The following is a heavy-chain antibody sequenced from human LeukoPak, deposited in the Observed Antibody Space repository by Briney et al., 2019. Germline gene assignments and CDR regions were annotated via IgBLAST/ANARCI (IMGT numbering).Heavy chain of an antibody. D-gene: IGHD3-10*01. CDR2: FDPEDSET. V-gene: IGHV1-24*01. CDR1: GYTLTELS. Sequence: ASVKVSCKVSGYTLTELSMHWVRQAPGKGLEWMGGFDPEDSETIYAQKFQGRVTMTEDTSTDTAYMELSSLRSEDTAVYYCATPNPLWFGELVYPFDYWGQGTLVTVSS. CDR3: ATPNPLWFGELVYPFDY. J-gene: IGHJ4*02.